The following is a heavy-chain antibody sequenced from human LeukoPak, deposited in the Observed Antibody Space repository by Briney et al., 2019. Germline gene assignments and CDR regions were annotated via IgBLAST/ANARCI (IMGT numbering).Heavy chain of an antibody. Sequence: PSETLSLTCAVSGGSISSGGYSWGWIRQPPGKGLEWIGYIYHSGSTYYNPSLKSRVTISVDRSKNQFSLKLSSVTAADTAVYYCARSTSCPFCWFDPWGQGTLVTVSS. J-gene: IGHJ5*02. CDR3: ARSTSCPFCWFDP. D-gene: IGHD2-2*01. CDR2: IYHSGST. CDR1: GGSISSGGYS. V-gene: IGHV4-30-2*01.